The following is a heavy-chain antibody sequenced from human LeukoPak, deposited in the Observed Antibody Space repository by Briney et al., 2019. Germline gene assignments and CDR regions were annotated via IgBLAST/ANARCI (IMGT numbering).Heavy chain of an antibody. J-gene: IGHJ1*01. CDR2: ISYSGST. CDR3: ARRHSGAWSLQH. Sequence: SETLSLTCTVSGGSISGYYWSWIRQPPGKGLEWIGYISYSGSTNYNPSLRSRVTISVGTSKNQFSLKLSSVTAADTAVYYCARRHSGAWSLQHWGQGTLVTVSS. CDR1: GGSISGYY. D-gene: IGHD6-19*01. V-gene: IGHV4-59*08.